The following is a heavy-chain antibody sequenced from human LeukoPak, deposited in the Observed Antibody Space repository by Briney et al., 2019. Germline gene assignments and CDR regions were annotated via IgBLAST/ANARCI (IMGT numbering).Heavy chain of an antibody. V-gene: IGHV4-39*07. J-gene: IGHJ4*02. Sequence: SETLSLTCTVSGGSISSGGYYWGWIRQPPGKGLEWIGSIYYSGSTYYNPSLKSRVTISVDTSKNQFSLKLNSVTAADTAVYYCARDLDYYGSGSYYQIEYWGQGTLVTVSS. CDR2: IYYSGST. CDR1: GGSISSGGYY. D-gene: IGHD3-10*01. CDR3: ARDLDYYGSGSYYQIEY.